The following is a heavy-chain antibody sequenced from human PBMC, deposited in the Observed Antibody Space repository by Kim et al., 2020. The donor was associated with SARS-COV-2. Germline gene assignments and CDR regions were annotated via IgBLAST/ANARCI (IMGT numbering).Heavy chain of an antibody. Sequence: SVKVSCKASGGTFSSYAISWVRQAPGQGLEWMGGIIPIFGTANYAQKFQGRVTITADESTSTAYMELSSLRSEDTAVYYCARHGGVAGLNWFDPWGQGTLVTVSS. CDR3: ARHGGVAGLNWFDP. CDR2: IIPIFGTA. V-gene: IGHV1-69*13. CDR1: GGTFSSYA. J-gene: IGHJ5*02. D-gene: IGHD6-19*01.